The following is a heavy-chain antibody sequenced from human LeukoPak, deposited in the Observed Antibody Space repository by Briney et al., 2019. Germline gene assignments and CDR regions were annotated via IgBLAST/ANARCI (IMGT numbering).Heavy chain of an antibody. J-gene: IGHJ5*02. D-gene: IGHD2-2*01. CDR3: ARSPNIVVVPTNWFDP. CDR2: ISAYNGNT. CDR1: GYTFTSYG. V-gene: IGHV1-18*01. Sequence: ASVKVSCKASGYTFTSYGISWVRQAPGQGLEWMGWISAYNGNTNYAQKLQGRVTMTTDTFTSTAYMELRSLRSDDTAVYYCARSPNIVVVPTNWFDPWGQGTLVTVSS.